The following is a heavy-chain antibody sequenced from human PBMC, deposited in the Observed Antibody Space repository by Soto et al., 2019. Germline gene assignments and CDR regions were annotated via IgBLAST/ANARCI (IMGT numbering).Heavy chain of an antibody. Sequence: GGSLRLSCAGSGFIFGSYWMNWVRQAPGKGLEWVANINQDGTVSYYVDSVKGRFTISRDNARSSVFLQMESLGAEDTAIYYCARAAFSNNSYWGQGTVVTVSS. V-gene: IGHV3-7*01. CDR1: GFIFGSYW. D-gene: IGHD1-1*01. CDR2: INQDGTVS. CDR3: ARAAFSNNSY. J-gene: IGHJ4*02.